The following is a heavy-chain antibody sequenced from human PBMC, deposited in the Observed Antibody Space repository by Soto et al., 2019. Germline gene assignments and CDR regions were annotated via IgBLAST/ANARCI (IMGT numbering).Heavy chain of an antibody. V-gene: IGHV1-69*01. CDR3: AREVVVVPTNQLGWFDP. D-gene: IGHD2-15*01. J-gene: IGHJ5*02. CDR1: GGTFSSYA. CDR2: IIPMFGTT. Sequence: QVQLVQSGAEVKKPGSSVKVSCKASGGTFSSYAISWVRQAPGQGLEWMGGIIPMFGTTKYAQKFQGRLTITADESTSTASMELSSLRSGNTAVYYCAREVVVVPTNQLGWFDPRGQGTLVTVSS.